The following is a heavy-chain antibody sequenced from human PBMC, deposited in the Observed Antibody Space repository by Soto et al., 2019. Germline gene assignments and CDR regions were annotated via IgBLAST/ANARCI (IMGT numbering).Heavy chain of an antibody. CDR2: IWYDGSNK. CDR1: GFTFSSYG. Sequence: GGSLRLSCAASGFTFSSYGMHWVRQAPGKGLEWVAVIWYDGSNKYYADSVKGRFTISRDNSKNTLYLQMNSPRAEDTAVYYCAREDYDFWSGYYTPNWFDPWGQGTLVTVSS. CDR3: AREDYDFWSGYYTPNWFDP. J-gene: IGHJ5*02. D-gene: IGHD3-3*01. V-gene: IGHV3-33*01.